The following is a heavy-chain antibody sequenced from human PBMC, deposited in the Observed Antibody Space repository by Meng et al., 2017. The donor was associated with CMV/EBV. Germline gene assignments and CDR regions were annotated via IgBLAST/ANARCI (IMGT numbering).Heavy chain of an antibody. V-gene: IGHV4-30-4*08. CDR3: ARVTSRVAGAFDY. D-gene: IGHD1-14*01. CDR2: IYYSGST. J-gene: IGHJ4*02. CDR1: GGPISSGDYY. Sequence: LEESGPGLVKPPQTLSLTCTVSGGPISSGDYYWSWIRQPPGKGLEWIGYIYYSGSTYYNPSLKSRVTISVDTSKNQFSLKLSSVTAADTAVYYCARVTSRVAGAFDYWGQGTLVTVSS.